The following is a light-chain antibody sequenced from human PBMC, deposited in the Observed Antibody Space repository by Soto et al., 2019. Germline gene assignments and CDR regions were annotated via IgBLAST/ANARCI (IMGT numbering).Light chain of an antibody. CDR2: GAS. Sequence: EKLMTQSPATLSVSPGERATLSCRASQSVSSNLAWYQQKPGQVPRLLMYGASTRATGIPARFSGSGSGTEFTLTISSLQSEDFGVYYCQQYNDWPVTFGQGTKVEIK. CDR1: QSVSSN. V-gene: IGKV3-15*01. J-gene: IGKJ1*01. CDR3: QQYNDWPVT.